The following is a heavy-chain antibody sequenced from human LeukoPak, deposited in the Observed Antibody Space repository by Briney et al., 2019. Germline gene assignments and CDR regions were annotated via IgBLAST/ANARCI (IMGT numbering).Heavy chain of an antibody. CDR1: GFTFSSYS. J-gene: IGHJ4*02. CDR3: ARDQRWESKRGFDY. D-gene: IGHD1-26*01. V-gene: IGHV4-38-2*02. Sequence: GSLRLSCAASGFTFSSYSMNWVRHAPGKGLEWIGSIYHSGGTYYNPSLKSRVTISVDTSKNQFSLKLSSVTAADTAVYYCARDQRWESKRGFDYWGQGTLVTVSS. CDR2: IYHSGGT.